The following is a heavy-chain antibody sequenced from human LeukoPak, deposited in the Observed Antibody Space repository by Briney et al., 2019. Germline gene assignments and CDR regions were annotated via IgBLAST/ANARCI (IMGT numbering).Heavy chain of an antibody. CDR3: ARRPYSSSWSDTLDY. V-gene: IGHV3-66*01. D-gene: IGHD6-13*01. CDR1: GFTVSSNY. Sequence: GGSLRLSCAASGFTVSSNYMSWVRQAPGKGLEWVSVIYSGGSTYYADSVKGRFTISRDNSKNTLYLQMNSLRAEDTAVYYCARRPYSSSWSDTLDYWGQGTLVTVSS. J-gene: IGHJ4*02. CDR2: IYSGGST.